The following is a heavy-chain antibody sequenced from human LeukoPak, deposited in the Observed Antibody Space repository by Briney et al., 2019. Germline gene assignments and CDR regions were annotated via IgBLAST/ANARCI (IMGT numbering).Heavy chain of an antibody. Sequence: SETLSLTCTVSGGSISSSSYYWGWIRQPPGKGLEWIGSIYYSGSTYYNPSLKSRVTISVDTSKNQFSLKLSSVTAADTAVYYCAKRKKRRDGYNERSNPSTHAFDIWGQGTMVTVSS. CDR3: AKRKKRRDGYNERSNPSTHAFDI. CDR2: IYYSGST. CDR1: GGSISSSSYY. D-gene: IGHD5-24*01. J-gene: IGHJ3*02. V-gene: IGHV4-39*07.